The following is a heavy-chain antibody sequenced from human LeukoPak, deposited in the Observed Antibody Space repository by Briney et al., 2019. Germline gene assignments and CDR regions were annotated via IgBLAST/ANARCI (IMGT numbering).Heavy chain of an antibody. V-gene: IGHV1-2*02. Sequence: ASVKVSCKASTYTFTDYYMHWVRQAPGQGLEWMGWINPNSGGTYYAQKFQGRVTMTRDTSISTAYMELSRLRSDDTAVYYCARPIAVALGDWGQGTLVTVSS. CDR2: INPNSGGT. CDR3: ARPIAVALGD. D-gene: IGHD6-19*01. J-gene: IGHJ4*02. CDR1: TYTFTDYY.